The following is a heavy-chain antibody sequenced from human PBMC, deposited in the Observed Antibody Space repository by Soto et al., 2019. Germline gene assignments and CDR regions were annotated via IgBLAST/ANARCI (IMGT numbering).Heavy chain of an antibody. J-gene: IGHJ3*02. CDR3: ARDIVVVVAATEGAFDI. CDR2: ISAYNGNT. V-gene: IGHV1-18*01. CDR1: GYTFTSYG. D-gene: IGHD2-15*01. Sequence: ASVKVSCKASGYTFTSYGISWVRQAPGQGLEWMGWISAYNGNTNYAQKLQGRVTMTTDTSTSTAYMELRSLRSDDTAVDYCARDIVVVVAATEGAFDIWGQGTMVTVSS.